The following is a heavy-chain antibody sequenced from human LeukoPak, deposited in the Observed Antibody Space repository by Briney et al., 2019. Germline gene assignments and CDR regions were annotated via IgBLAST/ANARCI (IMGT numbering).Heavy chain of an antibody. CDR3: ARPYCSGGSCYRGAFDI. D-gene: IGHD2-15*01. CDR2: ICYSGIT. V-gene: IGHV4-59*11. CDR1: GCSISTHY. Sequence: SETLSLTCTVSGCSISTHYWSWIRQPPGKGLEWIGYICYSGITNYNPSLESRVTISVATSNNQFSLKLSSVPAADTAMYYCARPYCSGGSCYRGAFDIWGQGTMVTVSS. J-gene: IGHJ3*02.